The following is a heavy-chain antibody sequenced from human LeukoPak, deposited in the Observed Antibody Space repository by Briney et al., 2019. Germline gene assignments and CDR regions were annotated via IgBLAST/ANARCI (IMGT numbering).Heavy chain of an antibody. CDR2: IIGSGDGT. J-gene: IGHJ4*02. CDR3: AKTRPLDSSSWSHGDY. CDR1: GFTFSSYA. D-gene: IGHD6-13*01. V-gene: IGHV3-23*01. Sequence: GGSLRLSCAASGFTFSSYAMSWVRQAPGKGLEWVSAIIGSGDGTYYGDSVKGRFTISRDNSKNTLYLQMNSLRAEDTAVYYCAKTRPLDSSSWSHGDYWGQGTLVTVPS.